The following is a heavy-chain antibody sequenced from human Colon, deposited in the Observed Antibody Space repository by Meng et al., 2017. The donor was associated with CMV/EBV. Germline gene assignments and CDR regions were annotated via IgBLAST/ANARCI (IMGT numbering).Heavy chain of an antibody. CDR1: GFNFSASN. Sequence: GESLKISCEASGFNFSASNMNWVRRAPGKGLEWVSSITSDPSYVYYADSVKGGFTISRDNTKNSLYLQMNSLGAEDTAVYYCATDRGIIPSRPGAFDIWGQGAKVTVSS. CDR2: ITSDPSYV. V-gene: IGHV3-21*01. CDR3: ATDRGIIPSRPGAFDI. D-gene: IGHD6-6*01. J-gene: IGHJ3*02.